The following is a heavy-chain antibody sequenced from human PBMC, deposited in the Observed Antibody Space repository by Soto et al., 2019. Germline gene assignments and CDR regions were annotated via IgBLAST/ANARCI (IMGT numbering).Heavy chain of an antibody. Sequence: SVKVSCKASGGTFSSYAISWVRQAPRQGLEWMGGIIPIFGTANYAQKFQGRVTITADESTSTAYMELSSLRSEDTAVYYCARSGDIVLVPAMDVWGQGTTVTVSS. D-gene: IGHD2-2*01. CDR3: ARSGDIVLVPAMDV. J-gene: IGHJ6*02. CDR1: GGTFSSYA. V-gene: IGHV1-69*13. CDR2: IIPIFGTA.